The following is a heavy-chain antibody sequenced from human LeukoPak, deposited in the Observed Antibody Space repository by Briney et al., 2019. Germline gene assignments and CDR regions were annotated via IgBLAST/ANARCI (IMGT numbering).Heavy chain of an antibody. CDR3: AKANRDYDFWSGYPCFEY. Sequence: PGESLRLSCTASGFTFSSYAMSWVRQAPGKGLEWVSAISGSGVTTYYADSVMGRFTISRDSSKNTLYVQMNRLRAEDTAVYYCAKANRDYDFWSGYPCFEYWGQGTLVTVSS. V-gene: IGHV3-23*01. D-gene: IGHD3-3*01. CDR2: ISGSGVTT. J-gene: IGHJ4*02. CDR1: GFTFSSYA.